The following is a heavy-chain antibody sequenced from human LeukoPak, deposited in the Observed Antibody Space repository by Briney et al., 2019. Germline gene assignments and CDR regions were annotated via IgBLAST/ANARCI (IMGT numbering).Heavy chain of an antibody. V-gene: IGHV3-66*01. Sequence: PGGSLRLFCAASGFTFSSNYMSWVRQAPGKGLEGVSVIYSGGSTYYADSVKGRFTISRDNSKNTLYLQMNSLRAEDTAVYYCARARRWLQSPVGAFDIWGQGTMVTVSS. CDR1: GFTFSSNY. CDR2: IYSGGST. J-gene: IGHJ3*02. D-gene: IGHD5-24*01. CDR3: ARARRWLQSPVGAFDI.